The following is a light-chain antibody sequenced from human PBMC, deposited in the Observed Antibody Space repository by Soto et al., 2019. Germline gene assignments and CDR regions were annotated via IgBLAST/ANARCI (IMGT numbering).Light chain of an antibody. CDR3: QQRSNWPSSIT. V-gene: IGKV3-11*01. Sequence: EVVLRQSPATLSFSPVERATLSCMASQSISSFSAWYQQKPGQAPRLLIYDTSNRATGVPARFSGSGSGTDFTLTISGLETEDFAVYYCQQRSNWPSSITFGQGTRLEI. CDR1: QSISSF. J-gene: IGKJ5*01. CDR2: DTS.